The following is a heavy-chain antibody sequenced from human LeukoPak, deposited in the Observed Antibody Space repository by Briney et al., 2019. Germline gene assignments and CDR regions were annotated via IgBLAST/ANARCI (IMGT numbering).Heavy chain of an antibody. V-gene: IGHV4-34*01. Sequence: PSETLSLTCAVYGGSFSGYYWSWIRQPPGKGLEWIGEINHSGSTNYNPSLNSRVTISVDTSKNLFSLKLSSVTAADTAVYYCARDACSSTSCYGSWFDPWGQGTLVTVSS. CDR1: GGSFSGYY. CDR2: INHSGST. D-gene: IGHD2-2*01. J-gene: IGHJ5*02. CDR3: ARDACSSTSCYGSWFDP.